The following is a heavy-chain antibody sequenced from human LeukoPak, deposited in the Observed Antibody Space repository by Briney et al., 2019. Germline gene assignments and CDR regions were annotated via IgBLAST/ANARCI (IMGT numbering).Heavy chain of an antibody. Sequence: GESLKIFCQGSGYSFTTYWIGWVRQMPGKGLEWMGSIYPGDSDTRYSPPFRGQVTISVDKSITTAYLQWSSLKASDTAMYYCARLGCTSNTCARYWGQGTLVTVSS. CDR2: IYPGDSDT. D-gene: IGHD2-2*01. J-gene: IGHJ4*02. CDR3: ARLGCTSNTCARY. V-gene: IGHV5-51*01. CDR1: GYSFTTYW.